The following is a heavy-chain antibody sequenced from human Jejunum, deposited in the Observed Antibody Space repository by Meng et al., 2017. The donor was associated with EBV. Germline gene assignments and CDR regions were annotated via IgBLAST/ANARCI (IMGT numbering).Heavy chain of an antibody. CDR1: GFTFSNYG. V-gene: IGHV3-30*18. Sequence: QVELVESGGGVVQPGRSLRLSCEASGFTFSNYGMHWVRQAPGKGLAWLIFISNDGSNKYYADSVRRRFTVSRDNSKNTLYLQMNSLRAEDTAVYYCAKEATVTSGPLDHWGQGTLVTVSS. CDR2: ISNDGSNK. D-gene: IGHD4-17*01. J-gene: IGHJ4*02. CDR3: AKEATVTSGPLDH.